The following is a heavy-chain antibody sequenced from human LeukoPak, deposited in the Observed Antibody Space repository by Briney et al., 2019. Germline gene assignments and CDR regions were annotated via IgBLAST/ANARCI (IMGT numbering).Heavy chain of an antibody. CDR2: INPNSGGT. CDR1: GYTFPCYY. Sequence: GSVQVSCNASGYTFPCYYMHWVRQAPGQGREWMGWINPNSGGTNYAQKFQGRVTMTRDTSISTAYLELSRLRSDDRAVYYCARPPFLRGYSYGFWGQGTLVTVSS. J-gene: IGHJ4*02. CDR3: ARPPFLRGYSYGF. V-gene: IGHV1-2*02. D-gene: IGHD5-18*01.